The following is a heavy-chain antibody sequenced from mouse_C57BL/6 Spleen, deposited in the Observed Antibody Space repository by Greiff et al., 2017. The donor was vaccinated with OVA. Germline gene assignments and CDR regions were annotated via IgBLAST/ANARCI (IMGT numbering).Heavy chain of an antibody. D-gene: IGHD1-1*01. CDR1: GYTFTSYG. CDR2: IYPRSGNT. CDR3: ARSDYGSSPYWYFDV. J-gene: IGHJ1*03. Sequence: QVQLQQSGAELARPGASVKLSCKASGYTFTSYGISWVKQRTGQGLEWIGEIYPRSGNTYYNEKFKGKATLTADKSSSTAYMELRSLTSEDSAVYFGARSDYGSSPYWYFDVWGTGTTVTVSS. V-gene: IGHV1-81*01.